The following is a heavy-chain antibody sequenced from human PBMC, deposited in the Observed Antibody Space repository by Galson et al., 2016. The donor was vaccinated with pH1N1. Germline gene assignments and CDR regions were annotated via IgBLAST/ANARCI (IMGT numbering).Heavy chain of an antibody. V-gene: IGHV3-30*02. D-gene: IGHD2-15*01. CDR3: ASGVVAHTYYFYGMDV. CDR1: GFTFSSFG. CDR2: IRYDGSRR. J-gene: IGHJ6*02. Sequence: SLRLSCAASGFTFSSFGMHWVRQAPGKGLEWVALIRYDGSRRYYADSVKGRFTISRDDSKNTLYLQMNGLRRDDSAVYYCASGVVAHTYYFYGMDVWGQGTTVTVSS.